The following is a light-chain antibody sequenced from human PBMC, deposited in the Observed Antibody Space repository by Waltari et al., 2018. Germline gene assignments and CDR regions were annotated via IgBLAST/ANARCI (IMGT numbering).Light chain of an antibody. CDR1: ALPKQY. Sequence: SYELTQPPSVSVSPGQTARITCSGDALPKQYAFWYQQKPGQAPVLIIDKDTKRPSGIPERVSGSRSGTTVTMTISGVQAEDEADYYCLSADSSGTSKVFGGGTKLTVL. J-gene: IGLJ3*02. V-gene: IGLV3-25*03. CDR2: KDT. CDR3: LSADSSGTSKV.